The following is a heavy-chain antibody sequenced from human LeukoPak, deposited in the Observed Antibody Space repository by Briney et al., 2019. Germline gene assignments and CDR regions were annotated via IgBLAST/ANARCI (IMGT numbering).Heavy chain of an antibody. D-gene: IGHD5-12*01. V-gene: IGHV3-23*01. J-gene: IGHJ6*03. CDR1: GFTFSNYA. CDR2: ISGSGNST. CDR3: AKRGYSGYDGYYCYYMDV. Sequence: HPGGSLRLSCAASGFTFSNYAMSWVRQAPGKGPEWVSAISGSGNSTYYADSVKGRFTISRDNSKNTLYLQMNSLRAEDTAVYYCAKRGYSGYDGYYCYYMDVWGKGTTVTVSS.